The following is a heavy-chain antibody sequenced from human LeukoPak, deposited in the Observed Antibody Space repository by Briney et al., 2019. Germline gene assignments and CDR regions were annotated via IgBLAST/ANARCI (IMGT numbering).Heavy chain of an antibody. V-gene: IGHV1-18*01. CDR1: GYVFNSFG. D-gene: IGHD3-3*01. Sequence: ASVKVSCKTSGYVFNSFGITWLRQAPGQGLEWMGWVSAYKGYTSHAQKFQDRVIMTTDTSTSTAYMELRSLRSDDTAVYYCARVPPLMGLRLEWSFDYWGQGTLVTVSS. CDR2: VSAYKGYT. J-gene: IGHJ4*02. CDR3: ARVPPLMGLRLEWSFDY.